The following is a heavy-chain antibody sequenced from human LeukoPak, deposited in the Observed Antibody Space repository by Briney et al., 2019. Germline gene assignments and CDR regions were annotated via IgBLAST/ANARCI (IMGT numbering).Heavy chain of an antibody. J-gene: IGHJ5*02. CDR3: ARDRPGRYCSTTSCYNASPFDP. CDR1: GYTFTGYY. CDR2: IIPIFGTA. Sequence: ASVKVSRKASGYTFTGYYMHWVRQAPGQGLEWMGRIIPIFGTANYAQKFQGRVTITADESTSTAYMELSSLRSEDTAVYYCARDRPGRYCSTTSCYNASPFDPWGQGTLVTVPS. V-gene: IGHV1-69*13. D-gene: IGHD2-2*02.